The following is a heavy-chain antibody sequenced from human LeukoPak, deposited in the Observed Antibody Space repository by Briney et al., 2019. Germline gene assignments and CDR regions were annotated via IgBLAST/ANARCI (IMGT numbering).Heavy chain of an antibody. CDR2: IYPGDSET. D-gene: IGHD4/OR15-4a*01. CDR3: ARYDRGANLVGYGCDM. Sequence: GESLKISSKGSGYKFAIYWIGGLRQMPGKGLEWMGIIYPGDSETRYSPSFQGQVTISADKSITPAYLQWSSLKASDSAMGYVARYDRGANLVGYGCDMWGQGTMVTVSS. V-gene: IGHV5-51*01. CDR1: GYKFAIYW. J-gene: IGHJ3*02.